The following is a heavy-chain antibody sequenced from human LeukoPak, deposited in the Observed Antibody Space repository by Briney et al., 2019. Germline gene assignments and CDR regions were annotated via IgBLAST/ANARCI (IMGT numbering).Heavy chain of an antibody. D-gene: IGHD6-6*01. Sequence: GGSLRLSCVVSGFTLSLYGMNWVRQAPGKGLEWISHISASSSGIFYADSVKGRFITSRDNTRSSLYLQMNSLRAEDTAVYYCVRDPSSVRLPFGSWGQGTLVTVSS. J-gene: IGHJ4*02. CDR2: ISASSSGI. CDR3: VRDPSSVRLPFGS. V-gene: IGHV3-48*01. CDR1: GFTLSLYG.